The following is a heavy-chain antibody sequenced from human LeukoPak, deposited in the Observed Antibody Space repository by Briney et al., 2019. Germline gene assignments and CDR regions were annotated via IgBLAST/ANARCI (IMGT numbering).Heavy chain of an antibody. CDR3: AKSVVVADLYYYYGMDV. J-gene: IGHJ6*02. D-gene: IGHD2-15*01. CDR2: ISGSGGST. Sequence: QPGGSLRLSCAASGLTFSSYAMSWVRQAPGKGLEWVSAISGSGGSTYYADSVKGRFTISRDNSKNTLYLQMNSLRAEDTAVYYCAKSVVVADLYYYYGMDVWGQGTTVTVSS. V-gene: IGHV3-23*01. CDR1: GLTFSSYA.